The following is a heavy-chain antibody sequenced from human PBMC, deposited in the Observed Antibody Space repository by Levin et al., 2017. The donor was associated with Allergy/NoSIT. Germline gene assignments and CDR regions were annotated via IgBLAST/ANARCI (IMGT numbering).Heavy chain of an antibody. CDR2: ISRSSSNI. D-gene: IGHD3-10*01. V-gene: IGHV3-48*01. J-gene: IGHJ4*02. Sequence: AGGSLRLSCAASGFTFSSYSMNWVRQAPGKGLEWVSYISRSSSNIYYADSVKGRFTISRDNAKNSLYLQMNSLRAEDTAVYYCARGEHYGSGSFDYWGQGTLVTVSS. CDR3: ARGEHYGSGSFDY. CDR1: GFTFSSYS.